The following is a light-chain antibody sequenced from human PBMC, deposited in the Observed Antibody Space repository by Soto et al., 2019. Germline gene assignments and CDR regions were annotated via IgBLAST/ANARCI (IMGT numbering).Light chain of an antibody. CDR1: QRVTSTY. Sequence: EIVLTQSPDTLSISPGERAILSCRASQRVTSTYIAWYQQKPGQPPRLLIYAASTRAADIPDKYRGSGSGTDFRLAISRLKPEDFGVYFCPQYGSPPFTFGPGTKVDLK. J-gene: IGKJ3*01. V-gene: IGKV3-20*01. CDR3: PQYGSPPFT. CDR2: AAS.